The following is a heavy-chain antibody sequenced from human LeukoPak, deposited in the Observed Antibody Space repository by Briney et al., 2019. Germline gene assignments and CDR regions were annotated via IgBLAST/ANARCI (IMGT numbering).Heavy chain of an antibody. CDR1: GYAFTSYY. D-gene: IGHD2-15*01. CDR3: AREKGFY. CDR2: IYPSAGGST. J-gene: IGHJ4*02. Sequence: GASVKVSCKASGYAFTSYYMHWVRQAPGQGLEWMGVIYPSAGGSTRYTQQFQGRVTMTRDTSTSTVYMELSSLTSEDTAVCYCAREKGFYWGQGTLVTVSS. V-gene: IGHV1-46*01.